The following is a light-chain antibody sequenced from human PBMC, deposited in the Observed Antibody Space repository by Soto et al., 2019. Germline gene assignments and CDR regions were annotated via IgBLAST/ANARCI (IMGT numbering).Light chain of an antibody. CDR1: QSVSSH. Sequence: DIVLTQSPATLSLSPGERATLSCRASQSVSSHLAWYQQKLGQAPRLLIYDASHRATGIPARFSGSGSGTDFTLTISSLEPEDFAVYYCQQRTKWPTFGPGTKVDIK. CDR3: QQRTKWPT. V-gene: IGKV3-11*01. CDR2: DAS. J-gene: IGKJ3*01.